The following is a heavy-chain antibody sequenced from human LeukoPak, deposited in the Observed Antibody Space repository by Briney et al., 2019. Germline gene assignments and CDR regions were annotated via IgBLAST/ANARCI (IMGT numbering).Heavy chain of an antibody. V-gene: IGHV3-7*01. CDR3: ARTPWGVTHAFDI. CDR2: IKQDGSEK. D-gene: IGHD3-16*01. J-gene: IGHJ3*02. Sequence: PGGSLRLSCAASGFTFSSYWMSWVRQAPGKGLEWVANIKQDGSEKYYVDSVKGRFTISRDNAKNSLYLQMNSLRAEDTAVYYCARTPWGVTHAFDIWGQGTMVTVSS. CDR1: GFTFSSYW.